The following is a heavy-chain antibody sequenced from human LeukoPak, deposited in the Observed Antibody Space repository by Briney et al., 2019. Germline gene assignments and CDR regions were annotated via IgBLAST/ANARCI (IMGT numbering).Heavy chain of an antibody. D-gene: IGHD6-13*01. Sequence: GGSLRLSCAASGFTFSDHYMDWVRQAPGKGLEWVSGISSSGSSTYYADSVKGRFTISRDNSKNTLYLQMNSLRADDTAVYYCAKGGYSSSSPFDYWGQGTLVTVSS. J-gene: IGHJ4*02. CDR2: ISSSGSST. V-gene: IGHV3-23*01. CDR3: AKGGYSSSSPFDY. CDR1: GFTFSDHY.